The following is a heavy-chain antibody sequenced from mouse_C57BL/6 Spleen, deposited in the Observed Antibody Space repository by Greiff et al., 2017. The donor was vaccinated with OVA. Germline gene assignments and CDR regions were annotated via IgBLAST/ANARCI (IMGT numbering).Heavy chain of an antibody. CDR1: GYTFTSYW. D-gene: IGHD4-1*02. V-gene: IGHV1-50*01. J-gene: IGHJ4*01. CDR3: ARYNSYAMDY. CDR2: IDPSDSYT. Sequence: VQLQQSGAELVKPGASVKLSCKASGYTFTSYWMQWVKQRPGQGLEWIGEIDPSDSYTNYNQKFKGKATLTVDTSSSTAYMQLSSLTSEDSAVYYCARYNSYAMDYWGQGTSVTVSS.